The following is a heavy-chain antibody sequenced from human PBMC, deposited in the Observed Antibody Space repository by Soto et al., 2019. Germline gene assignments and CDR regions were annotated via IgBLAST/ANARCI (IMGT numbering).Heavy chain of an antibody. Sequence: SVHVTCQSSLGTFSSYALSEVRQAPGQGLEGMGGIIPIFGTANYAQKFQGRVTITADESTSTAYMESSSLRSEDTAVYYCGSSSSHGPGSKYYYYYYGMDVWGQGTTVTVSS. CDR3: GSSSSHGPGSKYYYYYYGMDV. CDR1: LGTFSSYA. V-gene: IGHV1-69*13. J-gene: IGHJ6*02. D-gene: IGHD6-6*01. CDR2: IIPIFGTA.